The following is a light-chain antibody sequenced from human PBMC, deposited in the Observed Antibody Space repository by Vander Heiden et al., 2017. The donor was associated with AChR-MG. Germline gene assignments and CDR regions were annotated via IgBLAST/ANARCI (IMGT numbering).Light chain of an antibody. CDR2: LGS. V-gene: IGKV2-28*01. CDR3: RQAPETACT. CDR1: QSLLHSNGYNY. J-gene: IGKJ2*02. Sequence: DIVMTQSPLSLPVTPGEPASISCRSSQSLLHSNGYNYLDWYLQKPGQSPQLLIYLGSNRASGVPDRLTGSGSGTDFTLKISIVDAEDVGVYYCRQAPETACTFGQGTKLEIK.